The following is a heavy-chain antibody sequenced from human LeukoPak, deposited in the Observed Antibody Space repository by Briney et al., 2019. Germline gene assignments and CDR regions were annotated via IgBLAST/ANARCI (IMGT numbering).Heavy chain of an antibody. Sequence: PSETLSLTCSVSGGSISSGSYYWSWIRQPAGKGLEWIGRIYSSGGTNYNPSLKSRVTMSVDTSKNQFSLKLSSVTAADTAVYYCASARRKWEPFDYWGQGTLVTVSS. CDR3: ASARRKWEPFDY. CDR2: IYSSGGT. V-gene: IGHV4-61*02. CDR1: GGSISSGSYY. J-gene: IGHJ4*02. D-gene: IGHD1-26*01.